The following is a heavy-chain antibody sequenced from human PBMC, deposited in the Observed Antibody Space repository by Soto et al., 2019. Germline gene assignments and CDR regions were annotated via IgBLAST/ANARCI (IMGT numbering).Heavy chain of an antibody. CDR1: GYTFTGYY. D-gene: IGHD1-26*01. V-gene: IGHV1-2*04. J-gene: IGHJ3*02. Sequence: GASVKVSCKASGYTFTGYYMHWVRQAPGQGLEWMGWINPNSGGTNYAQKFQGWVTMTRDTSISTAYLQWSSLKASDTAMYYCARSPLVGATGLVGEHDAFDIWGQGTMVTVSS. CDR3: ARSPLVGATGLVGEHDAFDI. CDR2: INPNSGGT.